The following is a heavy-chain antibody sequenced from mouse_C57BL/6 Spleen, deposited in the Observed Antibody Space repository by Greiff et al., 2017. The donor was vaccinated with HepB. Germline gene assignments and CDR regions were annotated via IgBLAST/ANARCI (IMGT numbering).Heavy chain of an antibody. V-gene: IGHV5-6*01. CDR1: GFTFSSYG. J-gene: IGHJ1*03. D-gene: IGHD4-1*01. CDR2: ISSGGSYT. Sequence: DVHLVESGGDLVKPGGSLKLSCAASGFTFSSYGMSWVRQTPDKRLEWVATISSGGSYTYYPDSVKGRFTISRDNAKNTLYLQMSSLKSEDTAMYYCARLTGGYFDVWGTGTTVTVSS. CDR3: ARLTGGYFDV.